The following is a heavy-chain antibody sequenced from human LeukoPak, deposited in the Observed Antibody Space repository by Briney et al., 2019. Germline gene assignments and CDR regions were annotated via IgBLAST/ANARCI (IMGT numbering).Heavy chain of an antibody. CDR2: IIGSARST. J-gene: IGHJ5*02. Sequence: GGSLRLSCGASGFVFSNFALTWVRQAPGKGLAWVSTIIGSARSTFHAASVKGRFTISRDNSNNTVFLHMNSLRAEDTAVYFCAKHPGPYGANPFSSWGLGTLVTVSS. V-gene: IGHV3-23*01. CDR1: GFVFSNFA. D-gene: IGHD4-23*01. CDR3: AKHPGPYGANPFSS.